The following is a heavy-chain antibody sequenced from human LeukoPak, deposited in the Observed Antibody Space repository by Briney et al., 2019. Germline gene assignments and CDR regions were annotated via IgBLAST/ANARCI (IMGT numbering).Heavy chain of an antibody. J-gene: IGHJ4*02. Sequence: GASVKVSCKASGYTFTGYYIHWVRQAPGQGLGWMGWINSNTGGTDYAQNFQGRVTMTRDTSINTAYMELSSLKSDDTAVYYCARRIWFGEPQFDYWGQGTLVTVSS. CDR3: ARRIWFGEPQFDY. CDR2: INSNTGGT. V-gene: IGHV1-2*02. CDR1: GYTFTGYY. D-gene: IGHD3-10*01.